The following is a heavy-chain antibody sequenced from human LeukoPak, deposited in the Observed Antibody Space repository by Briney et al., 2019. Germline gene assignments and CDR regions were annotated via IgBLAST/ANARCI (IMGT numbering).Heavy chain of an antibody. CDR1: GYTFTGYY. J-gene: IGHJ5*02. CDR3: ARFSVAGSWVDP. D-gene: IGHD6-19*01. V-gene: IGHV1-2*06. CDR2: INPNTGDT. Sequence: ASVKVSCKTSGYTFTGYYMHWVRQAPGQGLEWMGRINPNTGDTEYAQKFQGRVTMTRDTSITTAYTALSRLRSDDTAMYFCARFSVAGSWVDPWGQGTLVTVSS.